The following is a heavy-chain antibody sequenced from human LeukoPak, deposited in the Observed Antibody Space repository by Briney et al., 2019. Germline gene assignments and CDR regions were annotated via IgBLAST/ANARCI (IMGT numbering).Heavy chain of an antibody. CDR2: INHSGST. V-gene: IGHV4-34*01. CDR3: ARGQQLVRYYYGMYV. J-gene: IGHJ6*01. D-gene: IGHD6-13*01. CDR1: GGSFSGYY. Sequence: SETLSLTCAVCGGSFSGYYWSWIRQPPGKGLEWIGEINHSGSTNYNPSLKSRVTISVDTSKNQFSLKLSSVTAADTAVYYCARGQQLVRYYYGMYVWGKVTTVTIAS.